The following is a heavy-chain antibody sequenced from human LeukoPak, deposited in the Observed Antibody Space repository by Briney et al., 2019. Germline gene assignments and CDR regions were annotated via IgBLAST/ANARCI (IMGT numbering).Heavy chain of an antibody. CDR3: ARSPVAVAGTAAPGTSTYYFDY. V-gene: IGHV4-59*01. CDR1: GGSISSYY. J-gene: IGHJ4*02. Sequence: SETLSLTCTVSGGSISSYYWSWIRQPPGKGLEWIGYIYYSGSTNYNPSLKSRVTISVDTSKNQFSLKLSSVTAADTAVYYCARSPVAVAGTAAPGTSTYYFDYWGQGTLVTVSS. D-gene: IGHD6-19*01. CDR2: IYYSGST.